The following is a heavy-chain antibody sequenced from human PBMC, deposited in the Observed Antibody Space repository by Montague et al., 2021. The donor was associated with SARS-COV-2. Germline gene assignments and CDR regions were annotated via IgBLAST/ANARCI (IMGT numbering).Heavy chain of an antibody. D-gene: IGHD2-2*01. V-gene: IGHV4-4*07. J-gene: IGHJ5*02. CDR1: GGSISSYY. CDR2: IYTSGST. CDR3: ARDVGVPLAPPYSWFDP. Sequence: SETLPLTCSVSGGSISSYYWSWIRQPAGKGLEWIGRIYTSGSTNFNPSLKSRVTMSVDTSKNQFSLKLSSVTAADTAVYYCARDVGVPLAPPYSWFDPWGQGTLVTVSS.